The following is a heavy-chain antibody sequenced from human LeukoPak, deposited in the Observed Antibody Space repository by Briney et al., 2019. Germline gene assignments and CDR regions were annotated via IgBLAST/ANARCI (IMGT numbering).Heavy chain of an antibody. Sequence: SETLSLTCTVSGGSISSYYWSWIRQPPGKGLEWIGYIYYSGSTNYSPSLKSRVTISVDTSKNQFSLKLDSVTAADTAVYYCARPRDGYNFGAFDLWGQGTLVSVSS. CDR3: ARPRDGYNFGAFDL. V-gene: IGHV4-59*08. CDR2: IYYSGST. J-gene: IGHJ3*01. D-gene: IGHD5-24*01. CDR1: GGSISSYY.